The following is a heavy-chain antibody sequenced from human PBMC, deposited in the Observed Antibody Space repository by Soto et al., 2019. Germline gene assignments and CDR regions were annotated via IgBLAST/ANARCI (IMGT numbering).Heavy chain of an antibody. CDR3: SRMGNDYGDYSWFDP. CDR2: IYYSGST. CDR1: GGSISSGGYY. V-gene: IGHV4-31*03. D-gene: IGHD4-17*01. J-gene: IGHJ5*02. Sequence: QVQLQESGPGLVKPSQTLSLTCTVSGGSISSGGYYWSWIRQHPGKGLEWIGYIYYSGSTYYNPSPKSRVTISVDTSKNQFSLKLSSVTAADTAVYYCSRMGNDYGDYSWFDPWGQGTLVTVSS.